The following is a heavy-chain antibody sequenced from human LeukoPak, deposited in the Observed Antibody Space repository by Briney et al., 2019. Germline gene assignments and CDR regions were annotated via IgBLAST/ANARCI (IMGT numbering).Heavy chain of an antibody. Sequence: PGGSLRLSCAASGFIFSSYWMSWVRQAPGKGLEWVANIKQDGSEKYYVDSVKGRFTISRGNAKNSLYLQMNSLRAEDTAVYYCAREAAAAHPDFWGQGTLVAVSA. V-gene: IGHV3-7*05. D-gene: IGHD6-13*01. CDR2: IKQDGSEK. CDR1: GFIFSSYW. CDR3: AREAAAAHPDF. J-gene: IGHJ4*02.